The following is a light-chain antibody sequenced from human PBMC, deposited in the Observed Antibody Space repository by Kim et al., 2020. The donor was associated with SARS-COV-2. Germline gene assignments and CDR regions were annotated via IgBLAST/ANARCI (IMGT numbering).Light chain of an antibody. V-gene: IGLV2-14*03. CDR3: TSFTTTFTLAYV. Sequence: SITISCPGTSSDVGGYNYVSWYQQHPGKAPKLMIYDVNNRPSGVSNRFSGSKSGNTASLTISGLQPEDEADYYCTSFTTTFTLAYVFGTGTKVTVL. CDR2: DVN. J-gene: IGLJ1*01. CDR1: SSDVGGYNY.